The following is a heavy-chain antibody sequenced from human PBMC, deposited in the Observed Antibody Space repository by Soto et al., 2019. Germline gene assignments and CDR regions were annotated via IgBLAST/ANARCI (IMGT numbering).Heavy chain of an antibody. CDR3: ARSHYYGSGAYALDDN. J-gene: IGHJ4*02. V-gene: IGHV1-46*03. D-gene: IGHD3-10*01. Sequence: QVQLVQSGAEVKKPGASVKVSCKASGYTFSIYYMHWVRQAPGQGLEWMGMINPSGGSASYTQKLQGGLTRSRDTSTNTVDRELTSLRSEDTAVYYWARSHYYGSGAYALDDNWGQGTLVIVSS. CDR1: GYTFSIYY. CDR2: INPSGGSA.